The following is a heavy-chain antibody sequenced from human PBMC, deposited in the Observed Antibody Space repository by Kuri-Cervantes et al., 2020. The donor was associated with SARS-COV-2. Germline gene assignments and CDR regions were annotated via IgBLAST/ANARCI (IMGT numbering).Heavy chain of an antibody. Sequence: GGSLRLSCAASGFTFSDYYMSWIRQAPGKGLEWVSYISSSGSTIYYADSVKGRFTISRDNSKNTLYLQMNSLRAEDTAVYYCAKDRTAATPIGGDYYGMDVWGQGTTVTVSS. CDR3: AKDRTAATPIGGDYYGMDV. J-gene: IGHJ6*02. D-gene: IGHD2-15*01. CDR2: ISSSGSTI. CDR1: GFTFSDYY. V-gene: IGHV3-11*04.